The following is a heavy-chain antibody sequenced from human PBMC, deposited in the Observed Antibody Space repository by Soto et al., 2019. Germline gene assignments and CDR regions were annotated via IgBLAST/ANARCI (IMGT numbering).Heavy chain of an antibody. CDR2: NYTSGST. CDR3: AREQVRHSSSWYAVDY. CDR1: GGSISRYY. J-gene: IGHJ4*02. D-gene: IGHD6-13*01. Sequence: QVQLQESGPGLVKPSEPLSITCTVPGGSISRYYWSWIRQPAGKGLEWIGRNYTSGSTNYNPSLKSRVTMSVDTSKSQFSLKLGSVTAADTAVYYCAREQVRHSSSWYAVDYWGQGTLVPVSS. V-gene: IGHV4-4*07.